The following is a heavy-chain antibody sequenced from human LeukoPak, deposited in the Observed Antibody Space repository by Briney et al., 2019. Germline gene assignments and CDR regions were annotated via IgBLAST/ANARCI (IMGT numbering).Heavy chain of an antibody. CDR2: IYYSGST. D-gene: IGHD2-15*01. Sequence: SETLSLTCTVSGGSISSSNYYWGWIRQPPGKGLEWIGSIYYSGSTYYSPSLKSRVTISVDTSKNQFSLKLSSVTAADTAVYYCARQYCSGGSCYSRGGEYWGQGTLVTVSS. CDR1: GGSISSSNYY. V-gene: IGHV4-39*01. J-gene: IGHJ4*02. CDR3: ARQYCSGGSCYSRGGEY.